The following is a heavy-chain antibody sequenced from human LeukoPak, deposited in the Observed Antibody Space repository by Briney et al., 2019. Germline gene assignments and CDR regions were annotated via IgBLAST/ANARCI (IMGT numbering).Heavy chain of an antibody. CDR1: GYTLTGYY. CDR2: INPKSGGT. CDR3: AGEEYGFDP. Sequence: ASVKVSCKASGYTLTGYYMHWVRQAPGQGLEWMGWINPKSGGTNYAQKFQGRVTMTRDTSIHTAYMEMSRLRSDDTAVYYCAGEEYGFDPWGQGTLVTVSS. J-gene: IGHJ5*02. D-gene: IGHD2-2*01. V-gene: IGHV1-2*02.